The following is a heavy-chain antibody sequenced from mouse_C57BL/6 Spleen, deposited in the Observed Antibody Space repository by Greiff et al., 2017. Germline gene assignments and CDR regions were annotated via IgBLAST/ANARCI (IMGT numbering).Heavy chain of an antibody. Sequence: VQLQQSGPVLVKPGASVKMSCKASGYTFTDYYMNWVKQSHGKSLEWIGVINPYNGGTSYNQKFKGKATLTVDKSSSTAYMELNSLTSEDSAVYYGARRGYYYGSSHYFDYWGQGTTLTVSS. CDR2: INPYNGGT. CDR3: ARRGYYYGSSHYFDY. D-gene: IGHD1-1*01. V-gene: IGHV1-19*01. J-gene: IGHJ2*01. CDR1: GYTFTDYY.